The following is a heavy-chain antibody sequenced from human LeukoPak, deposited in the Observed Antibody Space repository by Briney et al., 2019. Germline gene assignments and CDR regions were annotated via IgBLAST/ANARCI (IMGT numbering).Heavy chain of an antibody. J-gene: IGHJ5*02. CDR1: GGTFSSYA. V-gene: IGHV1-69*05. CDR2: IIPIFGTA. Sequence: GASVKVSCKAPGGTFSSYAISWVRQAPGQGLEWMGRIIPIFGTANYAQKFQGRVTITTDESTSTAYMELSSLRSEDTAVYYCARERDIVVVVAARGLSWFDPWGQGTLVTVSS. D-gene: IGHD2-15*01. CDR3: ARERDIVVVVAARGLSWFDP.